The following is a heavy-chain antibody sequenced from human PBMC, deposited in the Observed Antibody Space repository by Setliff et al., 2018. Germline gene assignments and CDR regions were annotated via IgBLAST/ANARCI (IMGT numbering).Heavy chain of an antibody. CDR3: ARGSVTIFGVVLSNWFDP. Sequence: ASVKVSCKASGYTFTTYTMNWVRQAPGQGLEWMGWINTNTGNPTYAQGFTGRFVFSLDTPVSTAYLQISSLKAEDTAVYYCARGSVTIFGVVLSNWFDPWGQGTLVTVSS. CDR2: INTNTGNP. D-gene: IGHD3-3*01. J-gene: IGHJ5*02. V-gene: IGHV7-4-1*02. CDR1: GYTFTTYT.